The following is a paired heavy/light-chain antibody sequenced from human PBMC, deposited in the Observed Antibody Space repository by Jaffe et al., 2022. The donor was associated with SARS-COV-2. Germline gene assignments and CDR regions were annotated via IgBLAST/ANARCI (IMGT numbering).Light chain of an antibody. CDR2: YDS. V-gene: IGLV3-21*04. J-gene: IGLJ2*01. Sequence: SYVLTQPPSVSVAPGKTARITCGGYNIESKSVHWYQQKPGQAPVLVIYYDSDRPSGIPERFSGSNSGNTATLTISRVEVGDEADYFCQVWDTSSDHPAFGGGTELTVL. CDR3: QVWDTSSDHPA. CDR1: NIESKS.
Heavy chain of an antibody. D-gene: IGHD5-18*01. CDR1: GLTFSNAW. V-gene: IGHV3-15*01. Sequence: EVQLVESGGGLVKPGGSLRLSCAASGLTFSNAWMSWVRQAPGKGLECVGRIKSRTDGGTVDYAGPVKGRFTISRDDSKKTLSLQMSSLKTEDTAVYYCTTIVLTQMVNGMTVIAPEAFDIWGQGTMVTVSS. CDR2: IKSRTDGGTV. J-gene: IGHJ3*02. CDR3: TTIVLTQMVNGMTVIAPEAFDI.